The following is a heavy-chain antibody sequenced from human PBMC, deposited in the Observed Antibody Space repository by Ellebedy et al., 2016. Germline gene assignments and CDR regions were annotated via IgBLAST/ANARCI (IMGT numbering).Heavy chain of an antibody. CDR2: ISYDGSNK. Sequence: GESLKISCAASGFTFSSYAMHWVRQAPGKGLEWVAVISYDGSNKYYADSVKGRLTISRDNSKNTLYLQMNSLRAEDTAVYYCAREGGAFDYWGQGTLVTVSS. CDR1: GFTFSSYA. CDR3: AREGGAFDY. J-gene: IGHJ4*02. V-gene: IGHV3-30-3*01.